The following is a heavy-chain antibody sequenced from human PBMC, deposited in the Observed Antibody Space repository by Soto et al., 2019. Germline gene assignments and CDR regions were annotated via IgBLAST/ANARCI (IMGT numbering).Heavy chain of an antibody. CDR3: ATFPPYSSGWLYYYYYGMDV. Sequence: ASVKVSCKASGYTFTSYGIGWVRQAPGQGLEWMGWISAYNGNTNYAQKLQGRVTMTTDTSTSTAYMELRSLRSDDTAVYYCATFPPYSSGWLYYYYYGMDVWGQGTTVTVSS. V-gene: IGHV1-18*01. CDR2: ISAYNGNT. CDR1: GYTFTSYG. D-gene: IGHD6-19*01. J-gene: IGHJ6*02.